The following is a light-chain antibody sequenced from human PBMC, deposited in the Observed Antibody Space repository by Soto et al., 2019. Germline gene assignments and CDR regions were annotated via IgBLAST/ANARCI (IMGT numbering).Light chain of an antibody. CDR2: GNF. J-gene: IGLJ3*02. Sequence: QSVLTQPPSVSGAPGQRVTISCTGSTSNIGAGYDVHWYQQLPGTAPRLLIYGNFNRPSGVPDRFSGSKSGTSASLAITGLQTEDEGEYYCQSYDSSLSGVFGGGTKVTVL. CDR1: TSNIGAGYD. CDR3: QSYDSSLSGV. V-gene: IGLV1-40*01.